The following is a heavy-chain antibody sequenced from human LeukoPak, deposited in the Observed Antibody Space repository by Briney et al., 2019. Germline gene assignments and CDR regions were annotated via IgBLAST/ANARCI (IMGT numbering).Heavy chain of an antibody. J-gene: IGHJ3*02. CDR2: ISHRDLST. D-gene: IGHD6-6*01. CDR3: ARLLTSSHAFDI. V-gene: IGHV3-21*01. Sequence: GESLRLSCAASGFTFSSYGMVWVRQAPREGLEWVSSISHRDLSTFYADSLKGRLSISRDNAKTSLYLQMNSLRVEDTAIYYCARLLTSSHAFDIWGQGTMVTVSS. CDR1: GFTFSSYG.